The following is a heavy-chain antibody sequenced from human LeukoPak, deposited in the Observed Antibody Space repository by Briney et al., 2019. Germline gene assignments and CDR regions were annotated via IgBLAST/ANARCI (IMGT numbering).Heavy chain of an antibody. V-gene: IGHV1-18*01. CDR3: ARDFAWGSGGAPIDDNWLDP. J-gene: IGHJ5*02. CDR2: ISGHSGNT. D-gene: IGHD7-27*01. CDR1: GYIFSNYG. Sequence: ASVKVSCKASGYIFSNYGITWVRQAPGHGLEWMGWISGHSGNTNYTQKFQDRATMTTDTSTSTDYMELRSLRFDDTAVYYCARDFAWGSGGAPIDDNWLDPWGQGILVTVSS.